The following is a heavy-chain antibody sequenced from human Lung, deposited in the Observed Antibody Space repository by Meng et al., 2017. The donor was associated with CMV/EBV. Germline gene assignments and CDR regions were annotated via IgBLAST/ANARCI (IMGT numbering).Heavy chain of an antibody. Sequence: GGSLRLSCAAAGFNSSNYGIHWVRQAPGKGLGWVAIIWYDGSHRYYADSVQGRFTISRDNSKNTVHLQMNSLRAEETAVYYCAKEQKSPFSYYFYGMDVWGQGTPVTVSS. CDR2: IWYDGSHR. J-gene: IGHJ6*02. CDR3: AKEQKSPFSYYFYGMDV. CDR1: GFNSSNYG. V-gene: IGHV3-33*06.